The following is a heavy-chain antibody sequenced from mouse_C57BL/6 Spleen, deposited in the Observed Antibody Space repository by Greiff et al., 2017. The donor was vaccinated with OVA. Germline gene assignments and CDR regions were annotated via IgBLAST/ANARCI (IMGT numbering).Heavy chain of an antibody. CDR2: IWTGGGT. Sequence: VKLVESGPGLVAPSQSLSITCTVSGFSFTSYAISWVRQPPGKGLEWLGVIWTGGGTNYNSALKSRLSISKDNSTSQVFLKMNSLQTDDTARYYCASYDYDGFAYWGQGTLVTVSA. CDR1: GFSFTSYA. D-gene: IGHD2-4*01. V-gene: IGHV2-9-1*01. CDR3: ASYDYDGFAY. J-gene: IGHJ3*01.